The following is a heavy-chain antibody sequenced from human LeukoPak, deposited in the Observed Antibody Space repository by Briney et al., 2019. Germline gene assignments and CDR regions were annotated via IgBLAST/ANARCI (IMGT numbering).Heavy chain of an antibody. CDR2: ISSSGSTI. CDR1: GFTFSDYY. V-gene: IGHV3-11*04. Sequence: AGGSLRLSCAASGFTFSDYYMSWIRQAPGKGLEWVSYISSSGSTIYYADSVKGRFTISRDNAKNSLYQQMNSLRAEDTAVYYCARTYPFGFYFDYWGQGTLVTVSS. J-gene: IGHJ4*02. CDR3: ARTYPFGFYFDY. D-gene: IGHD3-3*01.